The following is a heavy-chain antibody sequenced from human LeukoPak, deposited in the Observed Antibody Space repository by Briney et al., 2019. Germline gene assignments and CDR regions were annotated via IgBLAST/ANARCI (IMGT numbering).Heavy chain of an antibody. Sequence: PSETLSLTCTVSGGSISSSSYYWGWIRQPPGKGLEWIGYIYYTGSTNYNPSLKSRVTISVDTSKNQFSLKLSSVTAADTAVYYCAKEREYYSSGSCHYDLDVWGQGTTVTVSS. CDR3: AKEREYYSSGSCHYDLDV. J-gene: IGHJ6*02. V-gene: IGHV4-61*01. CDR1: GGSISSSSYY. D-gene: IGHD2-15*01. CDR2: IYYTGST.